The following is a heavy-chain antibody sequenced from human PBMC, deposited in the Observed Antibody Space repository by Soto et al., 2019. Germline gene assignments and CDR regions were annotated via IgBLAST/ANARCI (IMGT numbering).Heavy chain of an antibody. CDR3: ARDDNQLRFVEWLSLEGSRAFDI. Sequence: QVQLVQSGAEVKKPGASVKVSCKASGYTFTSYGISWVRQAPGQGLEWMGWISAYNGNTNYAQKLQGRVTMTTDTSTSTADMELRSLRSDDTAVYYCARDDNQLRFVEWLSLEGSRAFDIWGQGTMVTVSS. J-gene: IGHJ3*02. CDR1: GYTFTSYG. D-gene: IGHD3-3*01. CDR2: ISAYNGNT. V-gene: IGHV1-18*01.